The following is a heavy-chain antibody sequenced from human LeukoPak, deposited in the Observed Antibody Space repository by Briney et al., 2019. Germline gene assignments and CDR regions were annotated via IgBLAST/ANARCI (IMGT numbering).Heavy chain of an antibody. Sequence: PGRSLRLSCAASGFTFSSYAMHWVHQAPGKGLEWVAVISYDGSNKYYADSVKGRFTISRDNSKNTLYLQMNSLRAEDTAVYYCARTQTAYCGGDCYSIDYWGQGTLVTVSS. CDR2: ISYDGSNK. CDR3: ARTQTAYCGGDCYSIDY. J-gene: IGHJ4*02. D-gene: IGHD2-21*02. CDR1: GFTFSSYA. V-gene: IGHV3-30-3*01.